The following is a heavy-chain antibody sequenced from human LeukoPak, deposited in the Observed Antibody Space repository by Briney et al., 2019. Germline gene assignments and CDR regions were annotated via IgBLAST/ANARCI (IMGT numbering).Heavy chain of an antibody. J-gene: IGHJ6*03. D-gene: IGHD3-10*01. CDR1: GYTFTGYY. CDR2: SNPNSGGT. Sequence: ASVKVSCKASGYTFTGYYMHWVRQAPRQGVEWMGWSNPNSGGTNYAQKFQGRVTMTRDTSISTAYMELSRLRSDDTAVYYCARGRTMVRGVEVYYYYYYMDVWGKGTTVTVSS. V-gene: IGHV1-2*02. CDR3: ARGRTMVRGVEVYYYYYYMDV.